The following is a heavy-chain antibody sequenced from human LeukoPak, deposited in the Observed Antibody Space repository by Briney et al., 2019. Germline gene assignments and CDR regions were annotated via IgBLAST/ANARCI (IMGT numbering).Heavy chain of an antibody. CDR1: GFTFSSYS. V-gene: IGHV3-21*01. CDR3: ARARYGSGKFTWGAFDS. D-gene: IGHD3-10*01. CDR2: ISSSSSYN. J-gene: IGHJ3*02. Sequence: GGTLSLSCAASGFTFSSYSMNWVRQAPGKGLEWVSSISSSSSYNYYADKVQGRFTISRDKAKNSVYMQMNSLRAEDTAVYYCARARYGSGKFTWGAFDSWGQGTMVAVS.